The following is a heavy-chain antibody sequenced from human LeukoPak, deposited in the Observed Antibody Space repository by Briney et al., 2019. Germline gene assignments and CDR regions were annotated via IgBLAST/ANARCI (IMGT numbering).Heavy chain of an antibody. Sequence: ASVKVSCKASGYTFTSYGISWVRQAPGQGLEWMGWISAYNGNTNYAQKLQGRVTMTTDTSTSTAYMELRSLRPDDTAVYYCARGREYCSGGSCYVFDYWGQGTLVTVSS. V-gene: IGHV1-18*01. CDR1: GYTFTSYG. CDR2: ISAYNGNT. J-gene: IGHJ4*02. CDR3: ARGREYCSGGSCYVFDY. D-gene: IGHD2-15*01.